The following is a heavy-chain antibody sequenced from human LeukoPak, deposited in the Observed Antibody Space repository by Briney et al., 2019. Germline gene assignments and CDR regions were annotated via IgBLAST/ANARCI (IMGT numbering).Heavy chain of an antibody. V-gene: IGHV3-73*01. Sequence: GGSLRLSGAASGFTFSGSAMHWVRKASGKGLEWFGRIRSKGNTYATAYAASVKGRFTISRDDSKNTAYLQMNSLKTEDTAVYYCTRGPDYYDSSGLDYWGQGTLVTVSS. J-gene: IGHJ4*02. CDR3: TRGPDYYDSSGLDY. D-gene: IGHD3-22*01. CDR2: IRSKGNTYAT. CDR1: GFTFSGSA.